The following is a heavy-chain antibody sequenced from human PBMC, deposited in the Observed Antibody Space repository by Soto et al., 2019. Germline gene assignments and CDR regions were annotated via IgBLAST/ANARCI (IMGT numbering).Heavy chain of an antibody. Sequence: SVKLSCKASGGTFSSYTISWVRQAPGQGLEWMGRIIPILGIANYAQKFQGRVTITADKSTSTAYMELSSLRSEDTAVYYCARDSAPREYSGYDSDKYYYYSYMDVWGKGTTVTVSS. CDR3: ARDSAPREYSGYDSDKYYYYSYMDV. V-gene: IGHV1-69*04. CDR2: IIPILGIA. CDR1: GGTFSSYT. J-gene: IGHJ6*03. D-gene: IGHD5-12*01.